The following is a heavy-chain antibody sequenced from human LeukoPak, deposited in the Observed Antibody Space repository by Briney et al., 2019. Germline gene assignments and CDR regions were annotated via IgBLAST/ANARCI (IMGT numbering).Heavy chain of an antibody. CDR1: GGSFSTYY. CDR3: AGSPPDAASAFDY. Sequence: SSETLSLTCTVSGGSFSTYYWSWIRQPPGKGLEWIGYIYYSGSTNYNPSLKSRVTISVDTSKKQFSLKLSSVTAADTAVYYCAGSPPDAASAFDYWGQGTLVTVSS. D-gene: IGHD6-25*01. CDR2: IYYSGST. V-gene: IGHV4-59*08. J-gene: IGHJ4*02.